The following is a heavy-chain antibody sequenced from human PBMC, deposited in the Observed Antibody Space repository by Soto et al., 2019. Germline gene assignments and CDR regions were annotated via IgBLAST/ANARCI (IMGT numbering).Heavy chain of an antibody. D-gene: IGHD4-17*01. V-gene: IGHV3-30*18. CDR2: ISYDGSNK. Sequence: QVQLVESGGGVVQPGRSLRLSCAASGFTFSSYGMHWVRQAPGKGLEWVAVISYDGSNKYYADSVKGRFTISRDNSKNTLYLQMNSLRAEDTAVYYCAKDQNYGDRPRAVDYWGQGTLVTVSS. CDR1: GFTFSSYG. J-gene: IGHJ4*02. CDR3: AKDQNYGDRPRAVDY.